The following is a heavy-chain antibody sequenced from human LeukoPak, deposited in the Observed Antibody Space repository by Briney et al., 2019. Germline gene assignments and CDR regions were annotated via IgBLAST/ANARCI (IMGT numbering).Heavy chain of an antibody. D-gene: IGHD3-22*01. CDR2: INHSGST. CDR1: GGSFSGYY. J-gene: IGHJ4*02. Sequence: PSETLSLTCAVYGGSFSGYYWSWIRQPPGKGLEWIGEINHSGSTNYNPSLKSRVTISVDTSKNQFSLKLSSVTAADTAVYYCESHDSRGYPPIYCGQGTLLTVSS. CDR3: ESHDSRGYPPIY. V-gene: IGHV4-34*01.